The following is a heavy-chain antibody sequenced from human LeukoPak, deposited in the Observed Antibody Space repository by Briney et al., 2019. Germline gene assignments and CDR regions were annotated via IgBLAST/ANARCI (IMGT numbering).Heavy chain of an antibody. V-gene: IGHV4-34*01. CDR2: INHSGRS. CDR3: APRGDIEHSYVYGKWFDP. Sequence: SETLSLTCAVYGWSFSSYYWTWIRQPPGKGLEGIGEINHSGRSNYNSSLRSRGTISVDTSYKQFSLRMSSVAAADTALYYRAPRGDIEHSYVYGKWFDPWGQGTRVTVSS. D-gene: IGHD5-18*01. J-gene: IGHJ5*02. CDR1: GWSFSSYY.